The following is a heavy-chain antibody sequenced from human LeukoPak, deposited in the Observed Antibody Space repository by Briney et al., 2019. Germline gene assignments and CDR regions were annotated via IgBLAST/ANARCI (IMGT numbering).Heavy chain of an antibody. CDR1: GFTFSSYA. CDR2: ISGSGGST. Sequence: PGGSLRLSCAASGFTFSSYAMSWVRQAPGKGLEWVSAISGSGGSTYYADSVKGRFTISRDNSKNTLYLQMNSLRAEDTAVYYCARSRITIFGVVIRPWVNGMDVWGQGTTVTVSS. J-gene: IGHJ6*02. D-gene: IGHD3-3*01. V-gene: IGHV3-23*01. CDR3: ARSRITIFGVVIRPWVNGMDV.